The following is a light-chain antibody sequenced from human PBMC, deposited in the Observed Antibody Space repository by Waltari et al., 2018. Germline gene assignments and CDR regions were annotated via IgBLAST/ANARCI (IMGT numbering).Light chain of an antibody. CDR3: QHSYSAPFT. CDR1: RGIDAF. J-gene: IGKJ5*01. V-gene: IGKV1-39*01. Sequence: DIQMTQSPSSLYASVGDRVTITWRASRGIDAFLNWYQQQPGNAPKLLIYDASTLQRGVPPSFSGTRIGNDFSLTISDLQPEDFATYFCQHSYSAPFTFGRGTRLE. CDR2: DAS.